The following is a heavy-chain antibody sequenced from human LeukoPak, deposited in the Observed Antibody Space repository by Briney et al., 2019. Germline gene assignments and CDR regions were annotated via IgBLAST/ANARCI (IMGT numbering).Heavy chain of an antibody. J-gene: IGHJ4*02. V-gene: IGHV4-38-2*02. CDR3: ARDPVSGPFDY. CDR2: IYHSGST. CDR1: GYSISSGYY. D-gene: IGHD1-26*01. Sequence: SETLSLTCTVSGYSISSGYYWGWIRQPPGKGLEWIGSIYHSGSTYYNPSLKSRVTISVDTSKNQFSLKLSSVTAADTAVYYCARDPVSGPFDYWGQGTLVTVSS.